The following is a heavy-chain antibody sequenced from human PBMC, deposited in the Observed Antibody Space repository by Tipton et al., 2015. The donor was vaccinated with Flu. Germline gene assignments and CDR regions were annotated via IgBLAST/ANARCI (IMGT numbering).Heavy chain of an antibody. Sequence: LRLSCAVSGYSIRSSNYYWGWIRQPPGKGLEWIGNIFHSGNTYHNPSLKSRVTISVDTSKNQFSLKLSSVTAADTAVYYCARRDYSNYVSEPKNWFDPWGQGILVTVSS. CDR1: GYSIRSSNYY. J-gene: IGHJ5*02. CDR2: IFHSGNT. D-gene: IGHD4-11*01. CDR3: ARRDYSNYVSEPKNWFDP. V-gene: IGHV4-38-2*01.